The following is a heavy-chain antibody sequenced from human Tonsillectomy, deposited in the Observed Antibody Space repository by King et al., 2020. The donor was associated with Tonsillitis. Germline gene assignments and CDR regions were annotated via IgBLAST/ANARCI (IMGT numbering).Heavy chain of an antibody. Sequence: VQLVESGGGLIQPGGSLRLSCAASGFTVSSNYMSWVRQAPGKGLEWVSVIYSGCSTYYADSVKGRFTISRDNSKNTLYLQMNSLRAEDTAVYYCARDGGVAAAAGTHDAFDIWGQGTMVTVSS. J-gene: IGHJ3*02. CDR2: IYSGCST. CDR1: GFTVSSNY. D-gene: IGHD6-13*01. V-gene: IGHV3-53*01. CDR3: ARDGGVAAAAGTHDAFDI.